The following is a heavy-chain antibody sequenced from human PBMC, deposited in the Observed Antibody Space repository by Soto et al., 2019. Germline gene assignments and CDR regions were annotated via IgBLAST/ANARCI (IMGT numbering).Heavy chain of an antibody. V-gene: IGHV4-61*08. J-gene: IGHJ6*02. CDR1: GGSASSGDYF. CDR2: VHYSGST. CDR3: ARLESLRGYGMDV. D-gene: IGHD3-10*01. Sequence: PSETLSLTCTVSGGSASSGDYFWSWIRRPPGKGLEWIGYVHYSGSTNSNPSLESRATISVDTSKKQFSLKLRSVTAADTAVYYCARLESLRGYGMDVWGQGTTVTVSS.